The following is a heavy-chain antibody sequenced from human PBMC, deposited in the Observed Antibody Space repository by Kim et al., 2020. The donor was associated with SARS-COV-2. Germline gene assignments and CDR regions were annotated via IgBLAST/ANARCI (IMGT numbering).Heavy chain of an antibody. CDR2: ISYAGST. CDR3: ATSTHYGSGSYYQSDAFDI. V-gene: IGHV4-31*03. Sequence: SETLSLTCTVSGGSINSGGYYWSWDRRHPGKGLEWIGHISYAGSTNYNPSLTGRISMSVDTSKNQFSLKLTSVTAADTAVYYCATSTHYGSGSYYQSDAFDIWGQGTVVTVSS. J-gene: IGHJ3*02. D-gene: IGHD3-10*01. CDR1: GGSINSGGYY.